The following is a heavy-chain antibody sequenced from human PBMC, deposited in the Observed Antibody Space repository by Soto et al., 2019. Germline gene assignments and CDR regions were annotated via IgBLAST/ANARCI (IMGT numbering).Heavy chain of an antibody. D-gene: IGHD6-19*01. CDR2: ISYDGSHK. CDR1: GFTFSNYG. J-gene: IGHJ5*01. Sequence: QVQLVESGGGVVQPGRSLRLSCAASGFTFSNYGMHWVRQAPGKGLEWVAGISYDGSHKYYADSVKGRFTISRDNSKKILSLQMNSLRGDDMAVYYCAKGPRIAVAGLGDSWGQGTLVSVSS. CDR3: AKGPRIAVAGLGDS. V-gene: IGHV3-30*18.